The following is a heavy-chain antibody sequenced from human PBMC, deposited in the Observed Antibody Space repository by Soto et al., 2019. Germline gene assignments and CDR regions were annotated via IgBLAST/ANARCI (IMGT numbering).Heavy chain of an antibody. V-gene: IGHV3-21*01. CDR3: ARDAGSYYSLSYYGMDV. J-gene: IGHJ6*02. Sequence: GGSLRLSCAASGFTFSSYSMNWVRQAPGKGLEWVSSISSSSSYIYYADSVKGRFTISGDNAKNSLYLQMNSLRAEDTAVYYCARDAGSYYSLSYYGMDVWGQGTTVTVSS. CDR1: GFTFSSYS. D-gene: IGHD1-26*01. CDR2: ISSSSSYI.